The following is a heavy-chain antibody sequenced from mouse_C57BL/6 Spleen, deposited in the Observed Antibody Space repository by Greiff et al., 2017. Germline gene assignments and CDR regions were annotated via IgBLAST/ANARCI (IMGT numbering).Heavy chain of an antibody. V-gene: IGHV2-6*03. CDR3: ARPQLGRGYAMDY. J-gene: IGHJ4*01. CDR2: IWSDGST. CDR1: GFSLTSYG. Sequence: VKLVESGPGLVAPSQSLSITCTVSGFSLTSYGVHWVRQPPGKGLEWLVVIWSDGSTTYNSALKSRLSISKDNSKSQVFLKMNSLQTDDTAVYYCARPQLGRGYAMDYWGQGTSVTVSS. D-gene: IGHD4-1*02.